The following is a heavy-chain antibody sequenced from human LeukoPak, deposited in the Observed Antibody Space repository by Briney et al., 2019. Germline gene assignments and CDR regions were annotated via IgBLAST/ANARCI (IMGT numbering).Heavy chain of an antibody. V-gene: IGHV3-48*01. CDR1: GFTFSSYS. Sequence: GGSLRLSCTASGFTFSSYSMNWVRQAPGKGLEWVSYISNSGSTTYYADSVKGRFTISRDNAKNSLYLQMNSLRVEDTAVYYCARGGTAVARGEYWGQGTLVTVSS. J-gene: IGHJ4*02. CDR2: ISNSGSTT. D-gene: IGHD6-19*01. CDR3: ARGGTAVARGEY.